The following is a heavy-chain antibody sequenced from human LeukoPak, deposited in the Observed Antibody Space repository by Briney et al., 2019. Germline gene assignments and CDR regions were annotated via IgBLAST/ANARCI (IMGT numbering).Heavy chain of an antibody. CDR3: ARVSGDDSSGYYSFDY. CDR1: GYTFTIYG. CDR2: ISAYNGNT. V-gene: IGHV1-18*01. D-gene: IGHD3-22*01. Sequence: ASVKVSCKASGYTFTIYGISWVRQAPGQGLEWMGWISAYNGNTNYAQKLQGRVTMTTDTSTSTAYMELRSLRSDDTAVYYCARVSGDDSSGYYSFDYWGQGTLVTVSS. J-gene: IGHJ4*02.